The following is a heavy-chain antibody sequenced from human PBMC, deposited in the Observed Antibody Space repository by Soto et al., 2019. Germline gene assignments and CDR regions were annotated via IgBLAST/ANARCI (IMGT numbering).Heavy chain of an antibody. CDR2: ISGRCGST. CDR1: GFTFSSYA. V-gene: IGHV3-23*01. J-gene: IGHJ6*03. CDR3: AKDHYSSSYYYYYMDV. Sequence: GGSLRLSCAASGFTFSSYAMSWVRQAPGKGLEWVSAISGRCGSTYYADSVKGRFTISRDNSKNTLYLQMNSLRAEDTAVYYCAKDHYSSSYYYYYMDVWGKGTTVTISS. D-gene: IGHD6-6*01.